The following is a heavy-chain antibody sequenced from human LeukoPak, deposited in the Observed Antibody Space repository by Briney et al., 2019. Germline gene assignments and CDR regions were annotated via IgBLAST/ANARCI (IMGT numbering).Heavy chain of an antibody. Sequence: SVKVSCKASGGTFSSYAISWVRQAPGQGLEWVGGIIPIFGTANYAQKFQGRVTITADESTSTAYMELSSLRSEDTAVYYCARLFGDAVAGRVSVWYFDLWGRGTLVTVSS. J-gene: IGHJ2*01. CDR2: IIPIFGTA. CDR1: GGTFSSYA. D-gene: IGHD6-19*01. CDR3: ARLFGDAVAGRVSVWYFDL. V-gene: IGHV1-69*01.